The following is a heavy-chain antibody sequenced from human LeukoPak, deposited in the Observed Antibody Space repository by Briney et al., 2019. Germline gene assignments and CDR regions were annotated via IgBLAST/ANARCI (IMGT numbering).Heavy chain of an antibody. CDR2: ISAYSTYNGNT. J-gene: IGHJ4*02. CDR3: TRDLGQWLLQGIFFDC. Sequence: ASVKVSCKASGYTFTSYGISWVRQAPGQGPEWMGWISAYSTYNGNTNYAQKFQGRVTMTTDTSTSTAYMELRSLRSDDTAVYYCTRDLGQWLLQGIFFDCWGQGTLVTVSS. V-gene: IGHV1-18*01. D-gene: IGHD5-12*01. CDR1: GYTFTSYG.